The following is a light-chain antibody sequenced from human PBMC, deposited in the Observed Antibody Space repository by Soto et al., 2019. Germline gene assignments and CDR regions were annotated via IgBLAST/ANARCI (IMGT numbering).Light chain of an antibody. Sequence: DIVMTQSPLSLPVTPGEPASISCRSSQSLLHSNGYNYLDWYQQKPGQSPQLLIYLGSNRASGVPDRVSGSGSGTDFTLKISRVEAEDVGVYYCMQALQTPLTFGQGTKVEIK. J-gene: IGKJ1*01. CDR1: QSLLHSNGYNY. CDR3: MQALQTPLT. V-gene: IGKV2-28*01. CDR2: LGS.